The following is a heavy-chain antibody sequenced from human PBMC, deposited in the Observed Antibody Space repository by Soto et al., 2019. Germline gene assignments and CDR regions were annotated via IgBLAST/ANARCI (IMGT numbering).Heavy chain of an antibody. V-gene: IGHV1-18*01. CDR3: ARDRSGWYFDY. Sequence: ASVKVSCKASGYTFTSYGISWVRQAPGQGLEWMGWISAYNGNTNYAQKLQGRVTMTTDTSTSTACMELRSLRSDDTAVYYCARDRSGWYFDYWGQGTLVTVSS. J-gene: IGHJ4*02. CDR2: ISAYNGNT. CDR1: GYTFTSYG. D-gene: IGHD6-19*01.